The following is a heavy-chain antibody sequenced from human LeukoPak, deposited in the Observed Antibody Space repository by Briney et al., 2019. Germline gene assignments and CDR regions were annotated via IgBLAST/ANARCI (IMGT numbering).Heavy chain of an antibody. V-gene: IGHV3-7*01. D-gene: IGHD3-22*01. J-gene: IGHJ4*02. CDR3: ERVVYDTSDYYGPPVSPY. CDR1: GFTFSSYW. CDR2: IKQDGSEK. Sequence: GGSLRLSCAASGFTFSSYWMSWVRQAPGKGLEWVANIKQDGSEKYYVDSVKGRFTISRDNAKNSLYLQMNSLRAEDTAVYYCERVVYDTSDYYGPPVSPYWGQGTLVTVSS.